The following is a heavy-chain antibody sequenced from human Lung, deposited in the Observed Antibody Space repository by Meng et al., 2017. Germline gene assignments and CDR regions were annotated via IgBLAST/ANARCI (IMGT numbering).Heavy chain of an antibody. D-gene: IGHD6-25*01. V-gene: IGHV1-2*06. CDR3: ARDEDISAAGKLFGDY. Sequence: QVQLVQSGAEVKKPGASGKVSCKPSGYNFPDYYIHWVRRAPGQGLEWMGRINPKSGDTHYAQKFQARVTMTGDTSISTAYMELSGLRSDDTATYYCARDEDISAAGKLFGDYWGQGTLVTVSS. CDR2: INPKSGDT. CDR1: GYNFPDYY. J-gene: IGHJ4*02.